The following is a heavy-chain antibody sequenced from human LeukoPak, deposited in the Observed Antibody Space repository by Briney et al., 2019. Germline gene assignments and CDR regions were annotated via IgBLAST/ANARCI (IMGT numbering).Heavy chain of an antibody. J-gene: IGHJ4*02. V-gene: IGHV3-30*02. Sequence: GGSLRLSCAASGFTFSSYGMHWVRQAPGKGLEWVAFIRYDGSNKYYADSVKGRFTISRDNSKNTLYLQMNSLGAEDTAVYYCAKRRGSGSYVPFDYWGQGTLVTVSS. D-gene: IGHD1-26*01. CDR3: AKRRGSGSYVPFDY. CDR1: GFTFSSYG. CDR2: IRYDGSNK.